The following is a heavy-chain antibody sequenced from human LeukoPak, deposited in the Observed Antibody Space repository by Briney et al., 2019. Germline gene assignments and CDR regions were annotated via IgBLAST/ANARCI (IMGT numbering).Heavy chain of an antibody. V-gene: IGHV3-48*01. D-gene: IGHD6-19*01. CDR2: ISSTSSTI. Sequence: PGGSLRLSCAASGFTFSSYSMNWVRQAPGKGLGWVSYISSTSSTIYYADSVKGRFTTSRDNAKNSLYLQMNSLRAEDTAVYYCARDFGARGWFDYWGQGTLVTVSS. CDR1: GFTFSSYS. J-gene: IGHJ4*02. CDR3: ARDFGARGWFDY.